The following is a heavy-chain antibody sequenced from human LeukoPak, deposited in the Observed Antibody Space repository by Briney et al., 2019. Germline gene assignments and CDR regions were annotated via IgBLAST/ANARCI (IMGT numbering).Heavy chain of an antibody. J-gene: IGHJ4*02. CDR3: AREYYSDSSGSDY. CDR1: GFTFSSYW. D-gene: IGHD3-22*01. V-gene: IGHV3-7*05. Sequence: AGTLRLSCAASGFTFSSYWMSWVRQAPGKGLEWVANINQDGSEKYSVDSVKGRFTISRDNAKNSLYLQMNSLRAEDTGVYYCAREYYSDSSGSDYWGQGTLVTVSS. CDR2: INQDGSEK.